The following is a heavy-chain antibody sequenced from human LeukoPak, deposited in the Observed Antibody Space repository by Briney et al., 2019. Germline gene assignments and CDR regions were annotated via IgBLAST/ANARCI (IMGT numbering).Heavy chain of an antibody. Sequence: GGSLRLSCAASKFTFSNYAMHWVRQAPGKGLEWVAVISFDGNNKYYADSVKGRFTISRDNSENTLYLQMNSLRAEDTAIYYCAKPGRDGDGYVRGYFDNWGQGALVTASS. CDR1: KFTFSNYA. CDR2: ISFDGNNK. D-gene: IGHD3-10*02. CDR3: AKPGRDGDGYVRGYFDN. J-gene: IGHJ4*02. V-gene: IGHV3-30*18.